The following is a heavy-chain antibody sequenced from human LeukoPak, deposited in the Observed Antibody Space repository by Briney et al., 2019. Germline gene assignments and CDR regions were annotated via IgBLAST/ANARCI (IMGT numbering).Heavy chain of an antibody. CDR1: GFTFSSYA. CDR3: AKDLGIYYYDSSGYYFDY. Sequence: GGSLRLSCAASGFTFSSYAMSWVRQAPGKGLEWVSAISSNGGSTYYANSVKGRFTISRGNSKNTLYLQMNSLRAEDTAVYYCAKDLGIYYYDSSGYYFDYWGQGTLVTVSS. CDR2: ISSNGGST. V-gene: IGHV3-23*01. J-gene: IGHJ4*02. D-gene: IGHD3-22*01.